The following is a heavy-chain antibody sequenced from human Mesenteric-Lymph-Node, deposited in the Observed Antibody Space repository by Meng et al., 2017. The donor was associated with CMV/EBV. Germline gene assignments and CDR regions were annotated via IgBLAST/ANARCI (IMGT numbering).Heavy chain of an antibody. Sequence: GGSLRLSCAASGFTFSRSWMHWARQAPGKGLVWVSRINSAANITHYADSVKGRFTISRDNTKNSLYLQMNSLRVEDTSVYYCAKDISGSLNYFDYWGQGTLVTVSS. CDR2: INSAANIT. V-gene: IGHV3-74*01. CDR3: AKDISGSLNYFDY. CDR1: GFTFSRSW. J-gene: IGHJ4*02. D-gene: IGHD1-26*01.